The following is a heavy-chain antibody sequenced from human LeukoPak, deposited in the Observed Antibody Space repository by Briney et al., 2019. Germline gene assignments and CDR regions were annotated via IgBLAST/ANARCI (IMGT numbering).Heavy chain of an antibody. CDR2: ISWNSGSI. V-gene: IGHV3-9*01. J-gene: IGHJ4*02. CDR3: AKDNELYLRGSYAH. CDR1: GFTFDDYA. D-gene: IGHD1-26*01. Sequence: GGSLRLSCAASGFTFDDYAMHWVRQAPGKGLEWVSGISWNSGSIGYADSVKGRFTISRDNAKNSLYLQMNSLRAEDTALYYCAKDNELYLRGSYAHWGQGTLVTASS.